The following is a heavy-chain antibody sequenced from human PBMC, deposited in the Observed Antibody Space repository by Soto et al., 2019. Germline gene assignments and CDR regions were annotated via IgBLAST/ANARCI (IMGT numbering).Heavy chain of an antibody. CDR2: ISTYNGDT. J-gene: IGHJ6*02. CDR3: AREGVAPYYYYGMDV. V-gene: IGHV1-18*01. CDR1: GYTFTRSG. D-gene: IGHD5-12*01. Sequence: QVQLEQSGAEVKKPGASVKVSCKASGYTFTRSGISWVRQAPGQGLEWMGWISTYNGDTNYAQTFQGRVNMTTDTSTSTVYMELRSLRFDDTAVYYCAREGVAPYYYYGMDVWGQGTPVTVSS.